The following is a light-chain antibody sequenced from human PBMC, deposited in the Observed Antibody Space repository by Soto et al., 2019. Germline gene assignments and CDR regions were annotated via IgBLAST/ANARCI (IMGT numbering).Light chain of an antibody. Sequence: DIQMTQSPSTLSGSVGERVTITCRASQTISSWLAWYQQKQGKAPKLXIYKASTLKSGVPSRFSGSGSGTEFTLTISSLQPDDFATYYCQHYNSYSEAFGQGTKVDIK. J-gene: IGKJ1*01. CDR2: KAS. CDR3: QHYNSYSEA. CDR1: QTISSW. V-gene: IGKV1-5*03.